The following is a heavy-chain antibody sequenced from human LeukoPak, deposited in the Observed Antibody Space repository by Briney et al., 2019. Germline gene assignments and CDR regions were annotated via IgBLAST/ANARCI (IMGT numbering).Heavy chain of an antibody. Sequence: SSETLSLTCTVSGNSIRNYYWSWIRQPAGKGLEWIGRIYTSGSTDYNPSLKSRVTMSVDTSKNQFSLKLRSVTAADTAVYYCAREDYGGNAPDYWGQGTLVTVSS. D-gene: IGHD4-23*01. CDR2: IYTSGST. J-gene: IGHJ4*02. CDR1: GNSIRNYY. CDR3: AREDYGGNAPDY. V-gene: IGHV4-4*07.